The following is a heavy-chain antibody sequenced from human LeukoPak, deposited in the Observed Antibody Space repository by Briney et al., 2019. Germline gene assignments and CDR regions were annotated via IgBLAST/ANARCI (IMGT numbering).Heavy chain of an antibody. CDR2: ISYDGSNK. Sequence: GRSLRLSCAASGFTFSSHGMHWVRQAPGKGLEWVAVISYDGSNKYYADSVKGRFTISRGNSKNTLYLQMNSLRAEDTAVYYCAKDRYSSSWYWFDPWGQGTLVTVSS. CDR3: AKDRYSSSWYWFDP. D-gene: IGHD6-13*01. J-gene: IGHJ5*02. CDR1: GFTFSSHG. V-gene: IGHV3-30*18.